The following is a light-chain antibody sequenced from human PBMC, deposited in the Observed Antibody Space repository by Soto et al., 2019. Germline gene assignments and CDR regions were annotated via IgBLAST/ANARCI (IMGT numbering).Light chain of an antibody. CDR3: NSYTTSSTFV. J-gene: IGLJ1*01. CDR1: SSDVGGYNY. Sequence: QSALTQPASVSGSPGQSISISSTGTSSDVGGYNYVSWYQQHPGTAPKLVIYGVFNRPSGISNRFSGSRSGNTASLTISGLQAEDEAEYYCNSYTTSSTFVFGTGTKLTVL. V-gene: IGLV2-14*01. CDR2: GVF.